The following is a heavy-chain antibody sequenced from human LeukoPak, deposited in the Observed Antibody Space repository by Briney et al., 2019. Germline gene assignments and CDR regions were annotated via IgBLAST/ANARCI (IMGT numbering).Heavy chain of an antibody. D-gene: IGHD3-22*01. Sequence: PGGSLRLSCVASGFTFDDYAMHWVRQAPGKGLEWVSGITLNSGDIGYAESVKGRFTISRDNAKNSLYLQMNSLRAEDTALYYCAKDIIGYYDSSGYYPNYYYYGMDVWGQGTTVTVSS. V-gene: IGHV3-9*01. CDR2: ITLNSGDI. J-gene: IGHJ6*02. CDR1: GFTFDDYA. CDR3: AKDIIGYYDSSGYYPNYYYYGMDV.